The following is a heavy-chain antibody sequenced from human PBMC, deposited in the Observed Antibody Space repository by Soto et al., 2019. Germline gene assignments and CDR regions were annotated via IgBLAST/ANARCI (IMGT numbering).Heavy chain of an antibody. CDR2: INSDGSST. CDR1: GFTFSSYW. CDR3: ARGDCSRTSCSIDYYYYMDV. Sequence: GGSLRLSCAASGFTFSSYWMHWVRQAPGKGLVWVSRINSDGSSTSYADSVKGRFTISRDNAKNTLYLQMNSLRAEDTAVYYCARGDCSRTSCSIDYYYYMDVWGKGTTVTVSS. V-gene: IGHV3-74*01. D-gene: IGHD2-2*01. J-gene: IGHJ6*03.